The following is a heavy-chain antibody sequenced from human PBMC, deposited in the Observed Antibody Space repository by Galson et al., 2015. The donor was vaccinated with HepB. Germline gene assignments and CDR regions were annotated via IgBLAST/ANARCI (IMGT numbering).Heavy chain of an antibody. J-gene: IGHJ1*01. Sequence: SLRLSCAASGFTFSNAWMSWVRQAPGKELEWVGRIKSKTDGGTTDYAAPVKGRFTISRDDSKNTLYLQMNSPKTEDTAVYYCTTQGIIVATIPEYFQHWGQGTL. CDR2: IKSKTDGGTT. CDR1: GFTFSNAW. D-gene: IGHD5-12*01. CDR3: TTQGIIVATIPEYFQH. V-gene: IGHV3-15*01.